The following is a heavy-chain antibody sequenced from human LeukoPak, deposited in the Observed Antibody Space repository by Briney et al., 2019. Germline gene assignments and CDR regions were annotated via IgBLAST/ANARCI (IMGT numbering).Heavy chain of an antibody. Sequence: GGSLRLSCVASGFTVSSSHMTWVRQAPGKGLEWVSVLYSGGSTYYADSVKGRFTISRDNSKNTLYLQMNSLRAEDTAVYYCARGGVTMIVAILWGQGTLVTVSS. J-gene: IGHJ4*02. CDR3: ARGGVTMIVAIL. CDR2: LYSGGST. CDR1: GFTVSSSH. D-gene: IGHD3-22*01. V-gene: IGHV3-53*01.